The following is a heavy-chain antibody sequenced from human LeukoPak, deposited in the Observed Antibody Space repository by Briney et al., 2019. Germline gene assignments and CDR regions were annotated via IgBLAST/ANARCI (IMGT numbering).Heavy chain of an antibody. V-gene: IGHV3-7*03. D-gene: IGHD5-24*01. CDR3: AKEGRSLQTY. J-gene: IGHJ4*02. CDR1: GFMFSSNW. CDR2: IKEDGTET. Sequence: GSLRLSCAASGFMFSSNWMSWVRLAPGKGLEWVANIKEDGTETYYVDSVKGRFTISRDNAKNSLYLQMNSLRVEDTAVYYCAKEGRSLQTYWGQGTLVTVSS.